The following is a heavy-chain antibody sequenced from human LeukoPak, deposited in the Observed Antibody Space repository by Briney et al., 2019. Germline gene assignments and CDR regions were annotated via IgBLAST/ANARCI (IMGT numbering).Heavy chain of an antibody. V-gene: IGHV4-61*02. J-gene: IGHJ4*02. CDR2: LYTGGST. D-gene: IGHD3-3*01. CDR1: GESISSGPTY. Sequence: PSETLSLTCNVSGESISSGPTYWSWIRQSAGRGLEWIGRLYTGGSTNYNPSLKNRVTISVDTSKNQFSLKLSSVTAADTAVYYCARSAPVITIFGVVIDGFDYWGQGTLVTVSS. CDR3: ARSAPVITIFGVVIDGFDY.